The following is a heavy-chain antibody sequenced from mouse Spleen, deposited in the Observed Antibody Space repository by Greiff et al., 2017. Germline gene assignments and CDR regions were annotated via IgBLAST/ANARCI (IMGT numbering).Heavy chain of an antibody. CDR3: AREGYYDYPLDY. CDR1: GYTFTDYN. Sequence: VQLQQSGPELVKPGASVKISCKASGYTFTDYNMHWVKQSHGKSLEWIGYIYPYNGGTGYNQKFKSKATLTVDNSSSTAYMELRSLTSEDSAVYYGAREGYYDYPLDYWGQGTTLTVSS. D-gene: IGHD2-4*01. V-gene: IGHV1S29*02. CDR2: IYPYNGGT. J-gene: IGHJ2*01.